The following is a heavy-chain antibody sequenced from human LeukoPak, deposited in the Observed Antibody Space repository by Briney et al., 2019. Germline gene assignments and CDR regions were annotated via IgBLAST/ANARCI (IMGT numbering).Heavy chain of an antibody. V-gene: IGHV3-9*01. CDR3: VKDMSIAGDIALVLDY. CDR1: GFTFHNYA. D-gene: IGHD6-6*01. Sequence: GGSLRLSCAASGFTFHNYAMHWVRLPPGKGLEWVSHITWNSDNIGYADSVKGRFTISRDNAKNSLYLQMNNLRPEASALYYCVKDMSIAGDIALVLDYWGQGILVTVSS. CDR2: ITWNSDNI. J-gene: IGHJ4*02.